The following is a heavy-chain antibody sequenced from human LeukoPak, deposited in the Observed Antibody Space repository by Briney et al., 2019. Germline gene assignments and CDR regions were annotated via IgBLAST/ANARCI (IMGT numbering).Heavy chain of an antibody. D-gene: IGHD2-15*01. V-gene: IGHV3-48*03. CDR3: ARALCVGGINCGPDY. J-gene: IGHJ4*02. CDR2: TTSSGSTI. CDR1: GFTFSSYE. Sequence: AGSLRLSCAASGFTFSSYEMNWVRQAPGKGLEWVSYTTSSGSTIYYAGSVKGRFTISRDNAKNSLYLQMNSLRAEDTAVYYCARALCVGGINCGPDYWGQGTLVTVSS.